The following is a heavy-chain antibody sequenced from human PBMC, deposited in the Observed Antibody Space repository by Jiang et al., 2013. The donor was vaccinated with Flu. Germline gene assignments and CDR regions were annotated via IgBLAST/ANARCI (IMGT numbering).Heavy chain of an antibody. Sequence: GLVWVSRINSDGSSTSYADSVKGRFTISRDNAKNTLYPQMNSLRAEDTAVYYCARSPAEGSPSYYYYGMDVWGQGTTVTVSS. J-gene: IGHJ6*02. D-gene: IGHD3-10*01. CDR2: INSDGSST. V-gene: IGHV3-74*01. CDR3: ARSPAEGSPSYYYYGMDV.